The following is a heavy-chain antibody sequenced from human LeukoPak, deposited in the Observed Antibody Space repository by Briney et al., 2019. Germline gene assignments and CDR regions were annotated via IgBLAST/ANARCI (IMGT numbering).Heavy chain of an antibody. J-gene: IGHJ4*02. CDR1: GFTFSSYA. CDR2: IRTSSEGANLA. D-gene: IGHD3-9*01. Sequence: QPGGSLRLSCAASGFTFSSYAMTWVRQAPGKGLEWVSNIRTSSEGANLAFYADSVKGRVTFSRDDAKNTLYLHMRSLRDDDTAVYYCATDQRYAFDYWGQGILVTVSS. V-gene: IGHV3-23*01. CDR3: ATDQRYAFDY.